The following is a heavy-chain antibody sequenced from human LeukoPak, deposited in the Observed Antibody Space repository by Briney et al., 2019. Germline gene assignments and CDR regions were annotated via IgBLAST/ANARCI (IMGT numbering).Heavy chain of an antibody. J-gene: IGHJ3*02. V-gene: IGHV3-21*01. CDR3: ARVRDYDILTGYLYDAFDI. D-gene: IGHD3-9*01. Sequence: PGGSLRLSCAASGFTFSSYSMNWVRQAPGKGLEWVSSISSSSSYIYYADSVKSRFTISRDNAKNSLYLQMNSLRAEDTAVYYCARVRDYDILTGYLYDAFDIWGQGTMVTVSS. CDR2: ISSSSSYI. CDR1: GFTFSSYS.